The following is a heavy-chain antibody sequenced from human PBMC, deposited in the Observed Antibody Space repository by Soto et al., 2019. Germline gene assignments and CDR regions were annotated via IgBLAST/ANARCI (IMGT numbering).Heavy chain of an antibody. D-gene: IGHD2-15*01. CDR2: MFYSGLT. V-gene: IGHV4-39*01. J-gene: IGHJ6*04. Sequence: PSETLSLTCSVSGYSVSSSDYYWAWIRQPPGKGLEWIGSMFYSGLTYYNPSLKSRVTLSVDTSKNHFSVRLNSVTAADTAVYYCAPLTVSLSGPYGIHVWGKGTPVTVSS. CDR1: GYSVSSSDYY. CDR3: APLTVSLSGPYGIHV.